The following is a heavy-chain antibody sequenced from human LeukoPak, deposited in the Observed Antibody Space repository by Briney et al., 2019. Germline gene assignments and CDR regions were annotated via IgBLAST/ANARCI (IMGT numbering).Heavy chain of an antibody. CDR2: IIPIFGTA. D-gene: IGHD4-23*01. Sequence: SVKVSCKASGGTFSSYAISWVRQAPGQGLEWMGGIIPIFGTANYAQKFQGRVTITTDESTSTAYMELSSLRSEDTAVYYCATKARFTVVTPEGYFDYWGQGTLVTVSS. CDR3: ATKARFTVVTPEGYFDY. V-gene: IGHV1-69*05. J-gene: IGHJ4*02. CDR1: GGTFSSYA.